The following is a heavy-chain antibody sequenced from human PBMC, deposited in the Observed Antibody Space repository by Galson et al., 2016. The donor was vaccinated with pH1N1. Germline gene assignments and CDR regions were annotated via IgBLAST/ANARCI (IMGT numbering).Heavy chain of an antibody. V-gene: IGHV3-23*01. CDR2: ISGSGRDT. Sequence: SLRLSCAASGFTFNKYAMTWVRQAPGKGLEWVSAISGSGRDTYYADSVKGRFTISRDNSKDTVYLQMNSLTVEDTAIDYCAKVPRRGFNSYGVCYWGQGTLVTVSS. J-gene: IGHJ4*02. CDR1: GFTFNKYA. D-gene: IGHD3-10*01. CDR3: AKVPRRGFNSYGVCY.